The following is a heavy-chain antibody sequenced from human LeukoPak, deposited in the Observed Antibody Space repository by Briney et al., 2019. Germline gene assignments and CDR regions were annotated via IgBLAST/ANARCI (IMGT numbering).Heavy chain of an antibody. Sequence: ASVKVSCKASGYTFTGYYMHWVRQAPGQGLEWMGWINPNSGGTNYAQKFQGRVTITRNTSISTAYMELSSLRSEDTAVYYCARGSMSCSGGSCYSRPKRKEFDPWGQGTLVTVSS. CDR3: ARGSMSCSGGSCYSRPKRKEFDP. CDR2: INPNSGGT. D-gene: IGHD2-15*01. V-gene: IGHV1-2*02. J-gene: IGHJ5*02. CDR1: GYTFTGYY.